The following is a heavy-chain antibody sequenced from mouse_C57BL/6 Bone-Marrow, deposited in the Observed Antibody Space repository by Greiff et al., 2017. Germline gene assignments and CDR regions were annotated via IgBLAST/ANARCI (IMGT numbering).Heavy chain of an antibody. J-gene: IGHJ2*01. CDR2: IHPNSGST. CDR3: ARTVALLFRYFDF. CDR1: GYTFNSHW. Sequence: QVQLKQPGAELVKPGASVMLSCKASGYTFNSHWMHWLKQRPGQGLEWIGLIHPNSGSTNYTEKFKSKATLPVYKSSSPAYMQLSMLTSEDSAIYYCARTVALLFRYFDFWGQGTTLTVSS. D-gene: IGHD2-10*01. V-gene: IGHV1-64*01.